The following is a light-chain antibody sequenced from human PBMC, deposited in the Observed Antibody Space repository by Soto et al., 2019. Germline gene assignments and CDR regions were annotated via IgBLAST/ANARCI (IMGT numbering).Light chain of an antibody. Sequence: EIVLTQSPGTLSLSPGERATLSCRASQSFSSSYLAWYQQKPGQAPRLLIYGASSRATGIPDRCSGSGSGTDFTLTISRLEPEDFAVYYCQQYGSSPLLTFGPGTKVDIK. V-gene: IGKV3-20*01. J-gene: IGKJ3*01. CDR3: QQYGSSPLLT. CDR1: QSFSSSY. CDR2: GAS.